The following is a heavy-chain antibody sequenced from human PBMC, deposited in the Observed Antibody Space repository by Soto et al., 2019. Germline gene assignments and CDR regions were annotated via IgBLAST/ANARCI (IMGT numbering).Heavy chain of an antibody. V-gene: IGHV3-33*01. Sequence: GGSLRLSCAASGFTFSSYGMHWVRQAPGKGLEWVAVIWYDGSNKYYADSVKGRFTISRDNSKNTLYLQMNSLRAEDTAVYYCARGDDSSGYYYGTYNHGPNWFDPWGQRTMVTVSS. CDR3: ARGDDSSGYYYGTYNHGPNWFDP. J-gene: IGHJ5*02. CDR1: GFTFSSYG. CDR2: IWYDGSNK. D-gene: IGHD3-22*01.